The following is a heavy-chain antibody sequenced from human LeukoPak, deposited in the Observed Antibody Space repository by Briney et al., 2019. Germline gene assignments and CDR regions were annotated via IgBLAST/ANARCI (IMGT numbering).Heavy chain of an antibody. CDR1: GGSISSSSYY. D-gene: IGHD3-3*01. V-gene: IGHV4-39*01. CDR2: IYYSGST. CDR3: ARLWSGFNDAFDI. J-gene: IGHJ3*02. Sequence: PSETLSLTCTVSGGSISSSSYYWGWIRLPPGKGLEWIGSIYYSGSTYYNPSLKSRVTISVDTSKNQFSLKLSSVTAADTAVYYCARLWSGFNDAFDIWGQGTMVTVSS.